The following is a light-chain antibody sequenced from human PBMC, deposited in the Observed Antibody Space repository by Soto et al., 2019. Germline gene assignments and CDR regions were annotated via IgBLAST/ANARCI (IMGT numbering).Light chain of an antibody. V-gene: IGKV3-20*01. CDR3: QRDVSSPRT. CDR1: QSVSSSY. Sequence: MVLPQSQGTVSLSAGERARFRCRASQSVSSSYLAWYQQKPGQAPRLLIYGASSRATGIPDRFIVSGSGTDFARSIVWLDPENFAVYYCQRDVSSPRTVAQGTRLEIK. CDR2: GAS. J-gene: IGKJ5*01.